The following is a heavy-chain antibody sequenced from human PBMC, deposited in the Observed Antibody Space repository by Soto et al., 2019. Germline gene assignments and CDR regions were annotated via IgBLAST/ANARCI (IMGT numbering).Heavy chain of an antibody. J-gene: IGHJ2*01. D-gene: IGHD3-9*01. CDR1: GFTFSSYS. V-gene: IGHV3-21*01. CDR2: ISSSSSYI. Sequence: EVQLVESGGGRVKPGGSLRLSCAASGFTFSSYSMNWVRQAPGKGLEWVSSISSSSSYIYYADSVKGRFTISRDNAKNSLYLQMNSLTAEDTAVYYCARVQLRYNYYIWTGYYGWYFDLWGSGTLVTVSS. CDR3: ARVQLRYNYYIWTGYYGWYFDL.